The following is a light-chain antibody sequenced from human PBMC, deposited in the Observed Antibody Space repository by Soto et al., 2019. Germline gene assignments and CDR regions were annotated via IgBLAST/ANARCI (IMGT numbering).Light chain of an antibody. J-gene: IGLJ1*01. V-gene: IGLV1-40*01. CDR3: QSYDSSLSGSTV. CDR2: DSN. Sequence: QSALTQPPSVSGAPGQRVTISCTGSGSNIGAGYDVHWYQQLPGTAPKLLISDSNNRPSGVPDRFSGSKSGTSASLAITGLQAEDEADYYCQSYDSSLSGSTVFGTGTKVTVL. CDR1: GSNIGAGYD.